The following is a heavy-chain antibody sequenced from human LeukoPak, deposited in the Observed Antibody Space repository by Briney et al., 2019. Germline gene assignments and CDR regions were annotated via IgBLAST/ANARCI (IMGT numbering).Heavy chain of an antibody. J-gene: IGHJ4*02. D-gene: IGHD5-12*01. V-gene: IGHV3-64D*09. Sequence: GGSLRLSCSASGFTFSNYAMHWVRQAPGKGLEYVSAISSHGGSTYYADSVKGRFTISRDNSKNTLYLQMSSLRAEDTAVYYCVKDVDIVATIFDYWGQGTLVTVSS. CDR2: ISSHGGST. CDR1: GFTFSNYA. CDR3: VKDVDIVATIFDY.